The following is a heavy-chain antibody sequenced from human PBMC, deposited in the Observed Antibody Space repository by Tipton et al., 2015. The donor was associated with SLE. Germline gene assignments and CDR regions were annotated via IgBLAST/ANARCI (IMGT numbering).Heavy chain of an antibody. CDR3: AKDHNPYRSYGDYRGYFDY. J-gene: IGHJ4*02. D-gene: IGHD4-17*01. CDR2: IRYDGSNK. V-gene: IGHV3-30*02. CDR1: GFTFSSYG. Sequence: SLRLSCAASGFTFSSYGMHWVRQAPGKGLEWVAFIRYDGSNKYYADSVKGRFTISRDNSKNTLYLQMNSLRAEDTAVYYCAKDHNPYRSYGDYRGYFDYWGQGTLVTVSS.